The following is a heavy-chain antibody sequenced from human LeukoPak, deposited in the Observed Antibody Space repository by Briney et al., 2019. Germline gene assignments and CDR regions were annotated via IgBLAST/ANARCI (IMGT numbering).Heavy chain of an antibody. CDR3: EGVAAYAFDI. V-gene: IGHV3-30-3*01. D-gene: IGHD2-15*01. J-gene: IGHJ3*02. Sequence: PGGSLRLSCAASGFTFSSYAMHWVRQAPGKGLEWVAVISYDGSNKYYADSVKGRFTISRDNSKNTLYLQMNSLRAEDTAVYYCEGVAAYAFDIWGQGTMVTVSS. CDR1: GFTFSSYA. CDR2: ISYDGSNK.